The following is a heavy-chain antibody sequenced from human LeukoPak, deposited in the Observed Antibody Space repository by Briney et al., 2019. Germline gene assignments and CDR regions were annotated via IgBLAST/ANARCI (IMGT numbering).Heavy chain of an antibody. CDR2: IGSIDAAI. CDR3: ASAHSSSLAIDY. Sequence: GGSLRLSCAASGFIFNDYYMSWIRQAPGKGLEWVSYIGSIDAAIYYADSVKGRFTISRDNAKNSLYLQMNSLRAEDTAVYYCASAHSSSLAIDYWGQGILVTVSS. V-gene: IGHV3-11*01. J-gene: IGHJ4*02. CDR1: GFIFNDYY. D-gene: IGHD3-22*01.